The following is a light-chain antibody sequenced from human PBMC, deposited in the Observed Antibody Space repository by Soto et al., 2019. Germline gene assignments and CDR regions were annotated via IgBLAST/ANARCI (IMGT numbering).Light chain of an antibody. CDR2: DAS. CDR3: QQYNSYPLT. V-gene: IGKV1-5*01. CDR1: ESISAW. Sequence: SPITQSPSSLSASLEARVSLTWRASESISAWLAWYQQKPGKAPKLLIYDASSLESGVPSRFSGSGSGTEFTLTISSLQPDDFATYYCQQYNSYPLTFGGGTKVDIK. J-gene: IGKJ4*01.